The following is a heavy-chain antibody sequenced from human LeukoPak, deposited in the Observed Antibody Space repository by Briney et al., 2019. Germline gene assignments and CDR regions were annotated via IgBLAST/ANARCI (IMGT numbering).Heavy chain of an antibody. D-gene: IGHD3-22*01. V-gene: IGHV4-30-2*01. J-gene: IGHJ6*02. Sequence: PSETLSLTCAVSGGSISSGGYSWSWIRQPPGKGLEWIGYIYHSGSTYYNSSLKSRVTISVDRSKNQFSLKLSSVTAADTAVYYCARAGDSSGYYYDGMDVWGQGTTVTVSS. CDR3: ARAGDSSGYYYDGMDV. CDR1: GGSISSGGYS. CDR2: IYHSGST.